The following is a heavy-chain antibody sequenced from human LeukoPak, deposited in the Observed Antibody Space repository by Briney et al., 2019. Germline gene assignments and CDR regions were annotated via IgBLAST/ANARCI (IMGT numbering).Heavy chain of an antibody. CDR3: AKTGGGTSMVRGVIYDAFDI. D-gene: IGHD3-10*01. V-gene: IGHV3-20*04. Sequence: PGGSLRLSCAASGYTFGDYGMSWVRQVPGKGLEWVSGTNRRGDITGYADSVKGRFTISRDNSKNTLYLQMNSLRAEDTAVYYCAKTGGGTSMVRGVIYDAFDIWGQGTMVTVSS. CDR1: GYTFGDYG. CDR2: TNRRGDIT. J-gene: IGHJ3*02.